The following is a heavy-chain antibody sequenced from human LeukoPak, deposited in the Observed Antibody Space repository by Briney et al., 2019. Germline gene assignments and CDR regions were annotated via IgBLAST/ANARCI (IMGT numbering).Heavy chain of an antibody. D-gene: IGHD1-26*01. CDR1: GFTFSNAW. V-gene: IGHV3-15*01. Sequence: GGSLRLSCAASGFTFSNAWMSWVRQAPGKGLEWVGRIKSKTDGGTTDYAAPVKGRFTISRDDSKNTVYLQMNSLKTEDTAVYYCGSSGGYYGMDVWGQGTTVTVPS. CDR2: IKSKTDGGTT. J-gene: IGHJ6*02. CDR3: GSSGGYYGMDV.